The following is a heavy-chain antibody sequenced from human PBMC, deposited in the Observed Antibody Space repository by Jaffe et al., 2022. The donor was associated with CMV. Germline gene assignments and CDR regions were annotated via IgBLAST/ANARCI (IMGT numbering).Heavy chain of an antibody. V-gene: IGHV4-39*01. CDR2: ISYSGNT. CDR3: ARTSGDSYYFDY. J-gene: IGHJ4*02. Sequence: QLQLQESGPGLVKPSETLSLTCTVSGGSISSVNYYWGWIRQPPGRGLEWIGAISYSGNTYYNPSLKSRVAISVDASKNQFSLKVSSVTAADKAVYYCARTSGDSYYFDYWGQGTLVTVSS. D-gene: IGHD2-21*02. CDR1: GGSISSVNYY.